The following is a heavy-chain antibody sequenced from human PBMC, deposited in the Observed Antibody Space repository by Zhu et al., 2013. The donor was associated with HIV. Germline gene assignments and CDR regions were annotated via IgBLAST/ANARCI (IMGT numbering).Heavy chain of an antibody. CDR1: GVKLKFHA. CDR2: ILPALAST. Sequence: QVQLMQSGPEVKRPGSSVRVSCQASGVKLKFHAISWIRQAPGQGLEWLGSILPALASTKYGQNFKDRVTISTDKSKTTVYMELTSLTPDDTAVFYCARGGAHIVVAVGTFDLWGQGTKITVS. CDR3: ARGGAHIVVAVGTFDL. V-gene: IGHV1-69*09. D-gene: IGHD2-15*01. J-gene: IGHJ3*01.